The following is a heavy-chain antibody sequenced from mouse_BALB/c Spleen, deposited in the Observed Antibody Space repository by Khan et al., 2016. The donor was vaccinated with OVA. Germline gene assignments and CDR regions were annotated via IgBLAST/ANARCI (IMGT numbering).Heavy chain of an antibody. CDR3: ARIYGGDFDY. Sequence: EVELVESGPGLVKPSQSLSLTCTVTGYSITSDYAWNWTRQFPGNKLEWMGYISYSGNTKYNPSLKSRISITRDTSKNQFFLQLNSVTAEDTATYYCARIYGGDFDYWGQGTTLTVSS. D-gene: IGHD1-1*01. V-gene: IGHV3-2*02. CDR2: ISYSGNT. J-gene: IGHJ2*01. CDR1: GYSITSDYA.